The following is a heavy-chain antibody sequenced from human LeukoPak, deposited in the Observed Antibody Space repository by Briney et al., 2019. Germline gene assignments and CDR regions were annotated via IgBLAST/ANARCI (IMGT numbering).Heavy chain of an antibody. CDR3: TRGHYYGSGTYFDEDTFDI. Sequence: GVSLRLSCAASGITFSDHYMDWIRQVPGKGLEWVGRAKNKVDSITIQYAASVRGRFSISRDDSKNSLYLQMNSLKTEDTAVYYCTRGHYYGSGTYFDEDTFDIWGRGTMVTVSS. CDR2: AKNKVDSITI. D-gene: IGHD3-10*01. CDR1: GITFSDHY. V-gene: IGHV3-72*01. J-gene: IGHJ3*02.